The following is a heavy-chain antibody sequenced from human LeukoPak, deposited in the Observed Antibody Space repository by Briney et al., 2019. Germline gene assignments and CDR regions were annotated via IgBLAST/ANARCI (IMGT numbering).Heavy chain of an antibody. D-gene: IGHD6-19*01. J-gene: IGHJ4*02. CDR1: GGSISSSSYY. CDR2: IYYSGST. Sequence: SETLSLTCTVSGGSISSSSYYWGWIRQPPGKGLEWIGSIYYSGSTYYNPSLKSRVTIPVDTSKNQFSLKLSSVTAADTAVFYCARRDGAVALYWGQGTLVTVSS. V-gene: IGHV4-39*01. CDR3: ARRDGAVALY.